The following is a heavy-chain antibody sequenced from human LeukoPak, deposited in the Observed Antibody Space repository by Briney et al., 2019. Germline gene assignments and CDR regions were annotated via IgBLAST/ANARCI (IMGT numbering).Heavy chain of an antibody. D-gene: IGHD3-22*01. CDR2: IYPGDSDT. V-gene: IGHV5-51*01. CDR3: ARRYSSGQYDAFDI. J-gene: IGHJ3*02. Sequence: GESLKISCKGSGYSFTSHWIGWVRQMPGKGLEWMGIIYPGDSDTRYNPSFQGRVTISADKSIETAYLQWSSLKASDTGMYYCARRYSSGQYDAFDIWGQGTMVTVSS. CDR1: GYSFTSHW.